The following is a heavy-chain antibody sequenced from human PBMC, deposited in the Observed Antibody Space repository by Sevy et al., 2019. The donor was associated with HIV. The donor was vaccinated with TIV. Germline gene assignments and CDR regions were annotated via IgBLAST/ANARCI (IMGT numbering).Heavy chain of an antibody. CDR1: GFTISGNF. CDR3: ARPKGDVRYCSTVSCYDFDY. V-gene: IGHV1-2*02. D-gene: IGHD6-13*01. Sequence: ASVKVSCKTSGFTISGNFLHWVRQAPGHGLEWMGWINPNTGAIDYAQKFLGRITMSRDTYSTTVYMELSRLTSDDTAMYYCARPKGDVRYCSTVSCYDFDYWGQGALVTVSS. CDR2: INPNTGAI. J-gene: IGHJ4*02.